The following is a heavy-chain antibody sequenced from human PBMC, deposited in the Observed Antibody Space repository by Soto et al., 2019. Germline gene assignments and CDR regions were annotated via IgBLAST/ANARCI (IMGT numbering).Heavy chain of an antibody. J-gene: IGHJ6*03. Sequence: PGGSLRLSCAASGFTFSSYAMSWVRQAPGKGLEWVSAISGSGGSTYYADSVKGRFTISRDNSKNTLYLQMNSLRAEDTAVYYCAKVYVSRMVAATLTGYYYYYMDVWGKGTTVTVSS. D-gene: IGHD2-15*01. V-gene: IGHV3-23*01. CDR1: GFTFSSYA. CDR3: AKVYVSRMVAATLTGYYYYYMDV. CDR2: ISGSGGST.